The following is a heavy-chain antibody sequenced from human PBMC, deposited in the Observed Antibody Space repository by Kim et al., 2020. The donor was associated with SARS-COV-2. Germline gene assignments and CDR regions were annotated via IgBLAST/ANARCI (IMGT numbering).Heavy chain of an antibody. Sequence: ASVKVSCKASGYTFTSYGISWVRQAPGQGLEWMGWISAYNGNTNYAQKLQGRVTMTTDTSTSTAYMELRSLRSDDTAVYYCARDQSDDYIWGSYRMFDYWGQGTLVTVSS. V-gene: IGHV1-18*01. CDR3: ARDQSDDYIWGSYRMFDY. J-gene: IGHJ4*02. D-gene: IGHD3-16*02. CDR2: ISAYNGNT. CDR1: GYTFTSYG.